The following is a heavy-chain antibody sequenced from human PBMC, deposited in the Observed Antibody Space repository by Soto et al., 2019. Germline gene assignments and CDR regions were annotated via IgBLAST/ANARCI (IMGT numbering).Heavy chain of an antibody. CDR3: ARVPPGLLWFGEFFDY. CDR2: IYPGDSDT. D-gene: IGHD3-10*01. CDR1: GYSFTSYW. V-gene: IGHV5-51*01. Sequence: PGESLKISCKGSGYSFTSYWIGWVRQMPGKGLEWMGIIYPGDSDTRYSPSFQGQVTISADKSISTAYLQWSSLKASDTAMYYCARVPPGLLWFGEFFDYWGQGTLVTVSS. J-gene: IGHJ4*02.